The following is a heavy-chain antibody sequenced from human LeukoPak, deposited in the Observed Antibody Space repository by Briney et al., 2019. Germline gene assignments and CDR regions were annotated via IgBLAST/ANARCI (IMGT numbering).Heavy chain of an antibody. J-gene: IGHJ4*02. D-gene: IGHD1-20*01. CDR2: INHRGST. Sequence: SETLSLTCAVYGGSFSGYYWSWIRQPPGKGLEWIGEINHRGSTNYNPSLKSRVTISVDTSKNQFSLKLSSVTAADTAVYYCARGRYNWNYFDYWGQGTLVTVSS. CDR1: GGSFSGYY. V-gene: IGHV4-34*01. CDR3: ARGRYNWNYFDY.